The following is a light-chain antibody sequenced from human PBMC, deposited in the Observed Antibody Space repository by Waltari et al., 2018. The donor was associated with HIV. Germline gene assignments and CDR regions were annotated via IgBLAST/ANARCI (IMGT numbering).Light chain of an antibody. Sequence: QSTLTQPRSVSGSPGQSVTISCTATARDIRYFAYVSWYQQYPGKAPQVIIYAVFQRPSGVPDRFTASKSGITASLTISGLQDEDEADYYCCSYAGTYTYVFGSGTTVTVL. J-gene: IGLJ1*01. CDR2: AVF. CDR3: CSYAGTYTYV. V-gene: IGLV2-11*01. CDR1: ARDIRYFAY.